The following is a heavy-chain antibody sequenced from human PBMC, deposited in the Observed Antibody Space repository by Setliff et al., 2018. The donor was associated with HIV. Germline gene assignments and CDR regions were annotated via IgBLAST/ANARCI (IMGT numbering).Heavy chain of an antibody. Sequence: SETLSLTCSVSGHSISGDYWSWIRQPAGRGLEWIGRIHTSGNTNYNPSLRDRVTMSVDMSKNQFSLKLTSVSAADTAVYYCARDRIEFVAEDPHHVFDIWGRGTLVTVSS. CDR2: IHTSGNT. V-gene: IGHV4-4*07. CDR1: GHSISGDY. J-gene: IGHJ3*02. D-gene: IGHD5-12*01. CDR3: ARDRIEFVAEDPHHVFDI.